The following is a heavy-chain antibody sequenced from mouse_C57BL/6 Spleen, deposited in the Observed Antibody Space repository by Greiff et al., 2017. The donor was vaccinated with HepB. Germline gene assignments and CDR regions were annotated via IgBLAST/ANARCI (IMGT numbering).Heavy chain of an antibody. CDR1: GYTFTNYW. J-gene: IGHJ3*01. V-gene: IGHV1-63*01. CDR3: ARKETGAWFAY. CDR2: IYPGGGYT. D-gene: IGHD4-1*01. Sequence: QVQLQQSGAELVRPGTSVKMSCKASGYTFTNYWIGWAKQRPGHGLEWIGDIYPGGGYTNYNEKFKGKATLTADKSSSTAYMQFSSLKSEDSAIYYCARKETGAWFAYWGQGTLVTVSA.